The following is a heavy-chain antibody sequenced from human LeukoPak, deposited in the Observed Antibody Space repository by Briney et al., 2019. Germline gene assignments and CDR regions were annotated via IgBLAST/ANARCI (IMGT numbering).Heavy chain of an antibody. D-gene: IGHD3-3*01. CDR2: IIPIFGTA. V-gene: IGHV1-69*05. CDR3: ARVEGVDFWRGYGWFDP. Sequence: SVKVSCKASGGTFSSYAISWVRQAPGQGLEWMGGIIPIFGTANYAQKFQGRVTITTDESTSTAYMELSSLRSEDTAVYYCARVEGVDFWRGYGWFDPWGQGTLVTVSS. J-gene: IGHJ5*02. CDR1: GGTFSSYA.